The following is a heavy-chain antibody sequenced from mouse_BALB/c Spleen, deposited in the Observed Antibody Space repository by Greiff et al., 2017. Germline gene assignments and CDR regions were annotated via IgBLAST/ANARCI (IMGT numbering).Heavy chain of an antibody. V-gene: IGHV3-2*02. CDR1: GYSITSDYA. Sequence: EVHLVESGPGLVKPSQSLSLTCTVTGYSITSDYAWNWIRQFPGNKLEWMGYISYSGSTSYNPSLKSRISITRDTSKNQFFLQLNSVTTEDTATYYCARSGYGSRKLYAMDYWGQGTSVTVSS. J-gene: IGHJ4*01. CDR3: ARSGYGSRKLYAMDY. D-gene: IGHD1-1*01. CDR2: ISYSGST.